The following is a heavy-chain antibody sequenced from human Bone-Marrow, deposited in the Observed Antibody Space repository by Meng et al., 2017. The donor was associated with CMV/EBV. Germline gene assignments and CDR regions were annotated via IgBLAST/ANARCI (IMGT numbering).Heavy chain of an antibody. CDR1: GYSFSSYY. V-gene: IGHV1-46*01. J-gene: IGHJ3*01. CDR2: VNPRGGDT. D-gene: IGHD2-21*02. Sequence: ASVKVSCKASGYSFSSYYIHWVRQAPGQGLEWMGTVNPRGGDTSNAQKFQGRVTMTRDTSTSTVYMELGSLRSEDTALYYCARQDQLLFGGAFDVWGQGKMVTVSS. CDR3: ARQDQLLFGGAFDV.